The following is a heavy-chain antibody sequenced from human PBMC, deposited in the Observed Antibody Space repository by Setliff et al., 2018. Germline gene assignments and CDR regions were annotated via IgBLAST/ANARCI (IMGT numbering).Heavy chain of an antibody. V-gene: IGHV4-30-4*01. D-gene: IGHD5-12*01. CDR1: GDSISSGNYY. Sequence: PSETLSLTCTVSGDSISSGNYYWNWIRQPPGKGLEWIGEINHSGSTYYSPSLKSRVTISVDTSKNQFSLKLSSVTAADTAVYYCASQRWLQFSVDYWGRGTLVTVSS. CDR3: ASQRWLQFSVDY. J-gene: IGHJ4*02. CDR2: INHSGST.